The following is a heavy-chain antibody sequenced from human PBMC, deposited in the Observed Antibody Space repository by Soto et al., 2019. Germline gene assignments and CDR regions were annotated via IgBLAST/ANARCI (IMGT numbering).Heavy chain of an antibody. CDR2: FDPEDGET. J-gene: IGHJ6*02. CDR3: ATESFSSGWYYYYGMDV. V-gene: IGHV1-24*01. CDR1: GYTLTELS. D-gene: IGHD6-19*01. Sequence: GVSVKVSCKVSGYTLTELSMHWVRQAPGKGLEWMGGFDPEDGETIYAQKFQGRVTMTEDTSTDTAYMELSSLRSEDTAVYYCATESFSSGWYYYYGMDVWGQGTTVTVSS.